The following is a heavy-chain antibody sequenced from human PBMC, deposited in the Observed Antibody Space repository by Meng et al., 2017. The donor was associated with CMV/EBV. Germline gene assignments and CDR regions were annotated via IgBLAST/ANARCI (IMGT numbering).Heavy chain of an antibody. CDR3: ARGGIAAAGPFDY. J-gene: IGHJ4*02. CDR1: GGSFSGYY. CDR2: INHSGST. V-gene: IGHV4-34*01. Sequence: QVQLQQWGAGLLKPSGTLSLTCAVYGGSFSGYYWSWIRQPPGKGLEWIGEINHSGSTNYNPSLKSRVTISVDTSKNQFSLKLSSVTAADTAVYYCARGGIAAAGPFDYWGQGTLVTVSS. D-gene: IGHD6-13*01.